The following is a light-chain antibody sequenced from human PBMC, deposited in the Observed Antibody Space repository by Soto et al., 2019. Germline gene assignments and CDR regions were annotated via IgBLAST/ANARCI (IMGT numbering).Light chain of an antibody. CDR1: QSVSSN. J-gene: IGKJ1*01. CDR3: QQYYHWPRT. Sequence: EIVMTQSPATLSVSPGERATLSCRASQSVSSNLAWYQQKPGQAPRLLIYGASTRATGIPARFSGSGSGTDFNLTISSLQSEDFAVYYCQQYYHWPRTFGQGTKVDI. CDR2: GAS. V-gene: IGKV3D-15*01.